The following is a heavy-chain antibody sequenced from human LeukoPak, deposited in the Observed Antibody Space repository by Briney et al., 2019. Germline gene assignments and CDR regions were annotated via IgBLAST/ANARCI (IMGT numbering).Heavy chain of an antibody. J-gene: IGHJ4*02. Sequence: GRSLRLSCAASGFTFSSYGMHWVRQAPGKGLEWVAVISYDGSNKYYADSVKGRFTISRDNSKNTLYLQMNSLRAEDTAVYYCAKERCSGGSCYTGWGQGTLVTVSS. CDR1: GFTFSSYG. CDR2: ISYDGSNK. CDR3: AKERCSGGSCYTG. V-gene: IGHV3-30*18. D-gene: IGHD2-15*01.